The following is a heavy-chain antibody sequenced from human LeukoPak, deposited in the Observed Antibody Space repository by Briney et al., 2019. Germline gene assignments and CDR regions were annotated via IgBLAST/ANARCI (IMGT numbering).Heavy chain of an antibody. Sequence: AGGSLRLSCAASGFTFSSYAMHWVRQAPGKGLEWVAVISYDGSNKYYADSVKGRFTISRDNSKNTLYLQMNSLRAEDTAVYYCARDDILTGYRYFDYWGQGTLVTVSS. CDR1: GFTFSSYA. D-gene: IGHD3-9*01. CDR2: ISYDGSNK. J-gene: IGHJ4*02. V-gene: IGHV3-30-3*01. CDR3: ARDDILTGYRYFDY.